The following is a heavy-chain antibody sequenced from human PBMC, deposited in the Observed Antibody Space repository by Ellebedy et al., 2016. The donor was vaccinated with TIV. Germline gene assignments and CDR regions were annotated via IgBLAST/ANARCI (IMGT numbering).Heavy chain of an antibody. CDR3: AKPKYTWNVNDY. V-gene: IGHV3-64*04. Sequence: GESLKISXAASGFTFSRYAMHWVRQAPGKGLEYVTAISNHGGSTHYADSVKGRFTISRDNSKNTLYLQMNSLRAEDAAVYYCAKPKYTWNVNDYWGQGTLVTVSS. CDR1: GFTFSRYA. J-gene: IGHJ4*02. D-gene: IGHD1-1*01. CDR2: ISNHGGST.